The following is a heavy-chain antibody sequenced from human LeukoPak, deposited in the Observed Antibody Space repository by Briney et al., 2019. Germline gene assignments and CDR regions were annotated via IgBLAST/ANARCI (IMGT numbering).Heavy chain of an antibody. J-gene: IGHJ4*02. CDR2: IYYSGST. Sequence: SETLSLTCTVSGGSINNYYWSWIRQPPGKSLEWIGYIYYSGSTKYNPSLKSRVTISVDTSKNQFSLKLSSVTAADTAVYYCARQGYGGNSEFAYWGQGTLVTVSS. D-gene: IGHD4-23*01. CDR1: GGSINNYY. CDR3: ARQGYGGNSEFAY. V-gene: IGHV4-59*08.